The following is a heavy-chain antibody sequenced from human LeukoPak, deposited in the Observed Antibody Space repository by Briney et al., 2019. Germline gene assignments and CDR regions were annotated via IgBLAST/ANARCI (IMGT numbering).Heavy chain of an antibody. D-gene: IGHD1-26*01. CDR3: ARGGYSGSYTAFDI. J-gene: IGHJ3*02. Sequence: SQTLSLTCTVSGGSISSGGYYWSWIRQHPGKGLEWIGYIYYSGSTYYSPSLKSRVTISVDTSKNQFSLKLSSVTAADTAVYYCARGGYSGSYTAFDIWGQGTMVTVSS. V-gene: IGHV4-31*03. CDR2: IYYSGST. CDR1: GGSISSGGYY.